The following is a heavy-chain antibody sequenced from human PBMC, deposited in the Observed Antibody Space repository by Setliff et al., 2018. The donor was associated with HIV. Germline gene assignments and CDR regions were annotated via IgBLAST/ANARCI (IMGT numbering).Heavy chain of an antibody. CDR3: TRDHLYYYDSRLFDY. CDR2: IRSKAYGGTT. CDR1: GFTFGDYA. D-gene: IGHD3-22*01. V-gene: IGHV3-49*04. Sequence: GGSLRLSCTTSGFTFGDYAMSWVRLAPGKGLEWVGFIRSKAYGGTTEYAASVKGRFTISRDDSKSIAYLQMNSLKTEDTAVYYCTRDHLYYYDSRLFDYWGQGTLVTVSS. J-gene: IGHJ4*02.